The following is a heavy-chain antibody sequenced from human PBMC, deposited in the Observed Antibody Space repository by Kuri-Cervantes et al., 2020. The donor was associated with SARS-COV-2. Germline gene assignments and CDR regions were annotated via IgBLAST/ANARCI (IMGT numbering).Heavy chain of an antibody. CDR3: ARDFSGDIVVVPAI. Sequence: ASVKVSCKASGYTFTGYYMRWVRQAPGQGLEWMGWINPNSGGTNYAQKFQGRVTMTRDTSISTAYMELSRLRSDDTAVYYCARDFSGDIVVVPAIWGQGTLVTVSS. D-gene: IGHD2-2*01. CDR2: INPNSGGT. V-gene: IGHV1-2*02. J-gene: IGHJ4*02. CDR1: GYTFTGYY.